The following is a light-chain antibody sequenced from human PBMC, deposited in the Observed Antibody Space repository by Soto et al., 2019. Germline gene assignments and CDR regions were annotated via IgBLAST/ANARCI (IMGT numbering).Light chain of an antibody. Sequence: DKQMTQSPSSLSASVGDRFTITCRASQTINIDLNLYQQKPGKVPTLLISGTFTLQSGVPSRFSGSGAGTDFTLTISSLQPEDFATYYCQQSYSTVTFGQGTRLEI. CDR3: QQSYSTVT. CDR1: QTINID. V-gene: IGKV1-39*01. J-gene: IGKJ5*01. CDR2: GTF.